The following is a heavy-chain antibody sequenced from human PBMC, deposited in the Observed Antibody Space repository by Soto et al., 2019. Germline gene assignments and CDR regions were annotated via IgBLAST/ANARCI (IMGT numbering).Heavy chain of an antibody. Sequence: ASVKVSCKASGYTFTSYYMHWVRQAPGQGLEWMGGIIPIFGTANYAQKFQGRVTITADESTSTAYMELSSLRSEDTAVYYCARDRRTAPDYVGYFDYWGQGTLVTVSS. CDR2: IIPIFGTA. CDR1: GYTFTSYY. CDR3: ARDRRTAPDYVGYFDY. V-gene: IGHV1-69*13. D-gene: IGHD4-17*01. J-gene: IGHJ4*02.